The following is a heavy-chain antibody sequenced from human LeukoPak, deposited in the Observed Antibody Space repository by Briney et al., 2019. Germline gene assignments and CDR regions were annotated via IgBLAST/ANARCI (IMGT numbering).Heavy chain of an antibody. CDR3: AKDRKWLEYFDY. V-gene: IGHV3-23*01. J-gene: IGHJ4*02. CDR1: GFTFSSYA. CDR2: ISGSGGST. D-gene: IGHD6-19*01. Sequence: TGGSLRLSCAASGFTFSSYAMSWVRQAPGKGLEWVSTISGSGGSTYYADSVKGRFTISRDNSKNTLYLQMNSLRAEDTAVYYCAKDRKWLEYFDYWGQGTLVTVSS.